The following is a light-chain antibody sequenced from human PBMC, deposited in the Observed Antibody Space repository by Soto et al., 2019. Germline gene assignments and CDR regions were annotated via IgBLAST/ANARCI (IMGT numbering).Light chain of an antibody. V-gene: IGLV2-14*01. Sequence: QSALAQPASVSGSPGQSIAISCTGTSSDIGAYNYVSWDQQPPGKAPKVMIYDVCSRPAGVSNRFSSSTSGNTASLTISGLEPEDDADYYGSSYTSGSLYVFGTGTKLTVL. CDR1: SSDIGAYNY. J-gene: IGLJ1*01. CDR2: DVC. CDR3: SSYTSGSLYV.